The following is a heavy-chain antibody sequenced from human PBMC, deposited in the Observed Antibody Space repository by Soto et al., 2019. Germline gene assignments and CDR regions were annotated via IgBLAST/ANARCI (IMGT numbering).Heavy chain of an antibody. D-gene: IGHD5-12*01. CDR1: GGSVSSGAYY. CDR2: IYYSGST. Sequence: SLSLTCTVSGGSVSSGAYYWTWIRQRPGKGLEWIGYIYYSGSTYYSPSLKSRLSISLDTSKNQFSLRLSSVTAADTAMYYCARARLRAVYAFDIWGQGTMVTVSS. J-gene: IGHJ3*02. V-gene: IGHV4-31*03. CDR3: ARARLRAVYAFDI.